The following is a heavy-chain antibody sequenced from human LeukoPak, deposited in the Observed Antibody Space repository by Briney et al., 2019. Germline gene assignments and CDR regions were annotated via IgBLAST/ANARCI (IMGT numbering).Heavy chain of an antibody. Sequence: GGSLRLSCAASGFTVSSNYMSWVRQAPGKGLEWVSVVYSGDNTYYADSVKGRFIISRDKSESTLYLQMNSLRAEDTAVYYCARDEGNDYWGQGTLVTVPS. V-gene: IGHV3-66*01. J-gene: IGHJ4*02. CDR3: ARDEGNDY. CDR2: VYSGDNT. CDR1: GFTVSSNY.